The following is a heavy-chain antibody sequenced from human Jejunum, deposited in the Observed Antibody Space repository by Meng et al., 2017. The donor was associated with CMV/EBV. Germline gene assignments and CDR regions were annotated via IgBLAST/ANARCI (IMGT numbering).Heavy chain of an antibody. CDR1: GSSSSEHC. J-gene: IGHJ4*02. CDR3: ARVIYDSGNYYSDC. Sequence: GSSSSEHCMGGVRAAPREGLEWVGSSRDKANSYTTEYAKSVKGRFTISRDESKNSLYLQMNSLETEDTADYYCARVIYDSGNYYSDCWGQGTLVTVSS. V-gene: IGHV3-72*01. CDR2: SRDKANSYTT. D-gene: IGHD3-22*01.